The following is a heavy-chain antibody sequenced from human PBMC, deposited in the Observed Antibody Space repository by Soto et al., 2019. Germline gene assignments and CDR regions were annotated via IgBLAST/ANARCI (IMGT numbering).Heavy chain of an antibody. CDR1: GHTNTGYG. J-gene: IGHJ4*02. CDR3: ASHGLGYDDTGHAFNS. D-gene: IGHD2-15*01. V-gene: IGHV1-18*01. CDR2: ISAFNLAT. Sequence: QVLLVQSGAEMREPGASVKVSCKASGHTNTGYGISWVRQAPGQGLEWMGWISAFNLATNYAQRFPSRVTVTIDTFTSTAKMELTSLRSYDTAVYYFASHGLGYDDTGHAFNSWGQGTLVTVSS.